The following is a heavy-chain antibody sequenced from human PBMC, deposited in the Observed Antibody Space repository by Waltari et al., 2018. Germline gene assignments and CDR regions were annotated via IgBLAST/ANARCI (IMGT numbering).Heavy chain of an antibody. CDR2: IYYRGYP. CDR3: ARHCSSSWYNYFDY. Sequence: QVHLKEWGPGLVKPSETLSLTCTVSGGSISSSSYYWVWIRQPPGKGLEWIGSIYYRGYPYYNPSLKSRVTISVDTSKNQFSLKLSSVTAADTAVYYCARHCSSSWYNYFDYWGQGTLVTVSS. D-gene: IGHD6-13*01. CDR1: GGSISSSSYY. V-gene: IGHV4-39*01. J-gene: IGHJ4*02.